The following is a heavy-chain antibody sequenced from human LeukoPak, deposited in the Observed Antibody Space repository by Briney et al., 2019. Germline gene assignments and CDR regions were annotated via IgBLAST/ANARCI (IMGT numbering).Heavy chain of an antibody. CDR2: ISSSGSTI. Sequence: TGGSLRLSCAASGFIFGDYYMSWIRQAPGKGLEWLSYISSSGSTIYYADSVKGRFTISRDNAKNSLYLQMNSLRAEDTAVYYCARTDYYGSGSYKFDPWGQGTLVTVSS. D-gene: IGHD3-10*01. CDR3: ARTDYYGSGSYKFDP. V-gene: IGHV3-11*04. CDR1: GFIFGDYY. J-gene: IGHJ5*02.